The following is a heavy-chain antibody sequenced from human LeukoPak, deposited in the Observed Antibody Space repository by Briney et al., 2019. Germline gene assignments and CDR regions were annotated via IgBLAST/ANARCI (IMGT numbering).Heavy chain of an antibody. CDR3: AKGPKQLLVRRSVWSYMDV. J-gene: IGHJ6*03. D-gene: IGHD5/OR15-5a*01. CDR1: GSSFSEYF. V-gene: IGHV4-34*01. CDR2: IKHGGVT. Sequence: SETLSLTCGVHGSSFSEYFWHWVRQSPREGLEWIGDIKHGGVTNYNPSLMGRVTISVDTSKNQFSLMLTSVTAADTAVYYCAKGPKQLLVRRSVWSYMDVWGKGTTVTIS.